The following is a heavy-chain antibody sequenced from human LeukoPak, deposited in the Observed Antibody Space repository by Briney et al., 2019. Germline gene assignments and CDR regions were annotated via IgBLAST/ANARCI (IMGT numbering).Heavy chain of an antibody. CDR3: ARLPLFEYSYGYVDY. CDR2: IYYSGTT. V-gene: IGHV4-39*01. J-gene: IGHJ4*02. Sequence: SETLSLTCTVSGGSISSSSYYWGWIRQPPGKGLEWIGSIYYSGTTFYNPSLKSRVSISVDTSKYQFSLRLSSVNAADTAVYYCARLPLFEYSYGYVDYWGQGTLVTVSS. D-gene: IGHD5-18*01. CDR1: GGSISSSSYY.